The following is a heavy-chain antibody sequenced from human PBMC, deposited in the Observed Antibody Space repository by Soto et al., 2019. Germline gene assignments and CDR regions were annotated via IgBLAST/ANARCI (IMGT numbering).Heavy chain of an antibody. CDR1: GGSISSGDYY. D-gene: IGHD5-18*01. CDR2: IYYSGST. CDR3: ARAPPLKYTYGLRGAFDI. J-gene: IGHJ3*02. Sequence: SETLSLTCTVSGGSISSGDYYWRWIRQPPGKGLEWIGYIYYSGSTYYNPSLKSRVTISVDTSKNQFSLKLSSVTAADTAVYYCARAPPLKYTYGLRGAFDIWGQGTMVTVSS. V-gene: IGHV4-30-4*01.